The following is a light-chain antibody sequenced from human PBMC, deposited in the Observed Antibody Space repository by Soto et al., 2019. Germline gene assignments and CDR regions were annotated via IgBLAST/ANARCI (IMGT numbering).Light chain of an antibody. Sequence: EIVLTQSPGTLSLSPGERATLSCRASQSVSSSYLAWYQQKPGQAPRLLIYDVSTRATGIPARFSGSGSGTDFTLSITSLEPEDFAVYSCQQRSDWPITFGQGTRLENK. CDR3: QQRSDWPIT. CDR1: QSVSSSY. J-gene: IGKJ5*01. V-gene: IGKV3-11*01. CDR2: DVS.